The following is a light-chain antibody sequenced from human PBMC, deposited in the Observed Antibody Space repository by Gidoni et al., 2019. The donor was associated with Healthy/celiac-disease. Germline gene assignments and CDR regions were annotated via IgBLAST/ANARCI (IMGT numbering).Light chain of an antibody. J-gene: IGKJ4*01. CDR3: QQGLT. CDR1: QSISSY. Sequence: DIQMTQSPSSLSASVGDRVTITCRASQSISSYLNWYQQKPGNAPKLLIYAASSLQSGVPARFSGSGSGTDFTLTISSLQPEDFATYYCQQGLTFGGGTKVEIK. V-gene: IGKV1-39*01. CDR2: AAS.